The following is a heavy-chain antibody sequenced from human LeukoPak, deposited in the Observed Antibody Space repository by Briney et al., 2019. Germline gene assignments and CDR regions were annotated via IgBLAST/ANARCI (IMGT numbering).Heavy chain of an antibody. CDR3: ARDRGAYCGGDCYLGFDY. V-gene: IGHV3-21*01. CDR1: GFTFSSYT. D-gene: IGHD2-21*02. J-gene: IGHJ4*01. CDR2: IAGSSGYI. Sequence: GGSLRLSCAASGFTFSSYTMNGVRQAPGKGLEWVSSIAGSSGYISYADSVKGRFTISRDNAKESLYLQMTSLTAEDTAVYYCARDRGAYCGGDCYLGFDYWGRGTLVTVSS.